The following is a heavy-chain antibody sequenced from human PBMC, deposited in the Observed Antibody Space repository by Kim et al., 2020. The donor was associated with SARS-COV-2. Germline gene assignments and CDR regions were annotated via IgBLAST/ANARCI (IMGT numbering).Heavy chain of an antibody. CDR1: GGSFSGFF. Sequence: SETLSLTCAVYGGSFSGFFWSWNRQPPGKGLEWIGEINHSGSTNYNPSLRSRVTISADTSKSQFSLKLSSVTAADTAVYFCARGGSPPAVWGQGTTGTV. CDR2: INHSGST. J-gene: IGHJ6*02. CDR3: ARGGSPPAV. V-gene: IGHV4-34*01.